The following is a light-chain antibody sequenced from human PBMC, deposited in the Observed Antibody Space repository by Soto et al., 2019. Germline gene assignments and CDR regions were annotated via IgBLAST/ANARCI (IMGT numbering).Light chain of an antibody. V-gene: IGKV3-15*01. CDR1: QSVRSD. Sequence: EIMMSQSPATLSLSPGARATLSCRAGQSVRSDLAWYQQKPGQAPRLLIYAATTRATGIPARFSGNGSGTEFTLTISSLQSEDSAVYYCQQYNNWPPFTFGGGTKVEIK. CDR2: AAT. J-gene: IGKJ4*01. CDR3: QQYNNWPPFT.